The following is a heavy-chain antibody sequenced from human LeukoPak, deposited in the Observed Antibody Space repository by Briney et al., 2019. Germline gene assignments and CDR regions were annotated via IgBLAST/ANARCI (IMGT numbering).Heavy chain of an antibody. J-gene: IGHJ4*02. CDR1: GFTFSSYS. D-gene: IGHD3-10*01. CDR2: IRYDGSNK. CDR3: ARLPGFGESC. V-gene: IGHV3-30*02. Sequence: GGSLRLSCAASGFTFSSYSMNWVRQAPGKGLEWVAFIRYDGSNKYYADSVKGRFTISRDNSKNTLYLQMNSLRAEDTAVYYCARLPGFGESCWGQGTLVTVSS.